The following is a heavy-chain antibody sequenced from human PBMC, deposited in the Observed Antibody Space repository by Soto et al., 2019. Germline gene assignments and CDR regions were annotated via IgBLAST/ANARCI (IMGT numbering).Heavy chain of an antibody. CDR3: ARTSILWSYYYYGMDV. J-gene: IGHJ6*02. CDR2: IYYSGST. D-gene: IGHD3-10*01. V-gene: IGHV4-39*01. CDR1: GGSISSSSYY. Sequence: QLQLQESGPGLVKPSETLSLTCTVSGGSISSSSYYWGWIRQPPGKGLEWIGSIYYSGSTYYNPSLKSRVTISVDTSKNQFSLKLSSVTAADTAVYYCARTSILWSYYYYGMDVWGQGTTVTVSS.